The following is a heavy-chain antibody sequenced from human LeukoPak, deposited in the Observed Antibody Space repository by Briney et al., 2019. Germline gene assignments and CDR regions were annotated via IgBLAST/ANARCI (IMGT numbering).Heavy chain of an antibody. D-gene: IGHD5-18*01. J-gene: IGHJ6*03. CDR3: ARDAGYSYSNYMDV. CDR1: GYTFTGYY. Sequence: ASVKVSCKASGYTFTGYYMHWVRQAPGQGLEWMGWINPNSGGTNYAQKFQGRVTMTRDASISTAYMELRSLRSDDTAVYYCARDAGYSYSNYMDVWGKGTTVTISS. CDR2: INPNSGGT. V-gene: IGHV1-2*02.